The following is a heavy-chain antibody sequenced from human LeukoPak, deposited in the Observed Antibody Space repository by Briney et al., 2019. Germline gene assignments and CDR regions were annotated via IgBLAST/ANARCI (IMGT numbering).Heavy chain of an antibody. D-gene: IGHD6-13*01. V-gene: IGHV4-59*11. CDR1: GGFISSHY. J-gene: IGHJ4*02. CDR3: ASEDIAAAGVDY. CDR2: VYYSGST. Sequence: KPSETLSLTCTISGGFISSHYWSWIRQPPGRGLEWIGYVYYSGSTDYNPSLKSRVSMSVDTSKNQFSLRLSSVTAADTAVYYCASEDIAAAGVDYWGQGTLVTVSS.